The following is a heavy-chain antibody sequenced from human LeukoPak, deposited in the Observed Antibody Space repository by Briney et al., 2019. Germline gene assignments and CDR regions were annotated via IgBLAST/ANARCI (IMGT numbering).Heavy chain of an antibody. Sequence: GGSLRLSCAASGFTFSDYYMSWIRQAPGKGLEWVSYISSSGSIISYADSVKGRFTISRDNAKKSLYLQMNSLRAEDTAVYYCARGGGLRIPVAGYFDYRGQGSLVIVSS. J-gene: IGHJ4*02. CDR1: GFTFSDYY. V-gene: IGHV3-11*04. CDR3: ARGGGLRIPVAGYFDY. D-gene: IGHD6-19*01. CDR2: ISSSGSII.